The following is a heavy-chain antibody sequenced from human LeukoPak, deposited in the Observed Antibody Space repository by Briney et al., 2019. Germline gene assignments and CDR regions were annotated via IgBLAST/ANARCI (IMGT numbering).Heavy chain of an antibody. J-gene: IGHJ4*02. CDR1: GFIFGNYA. Sequence: GGSLRLSCGASGFIFGNYAMGWVRQAPGKGREWVSAISGSGGSTYYADSVKGRFTISRDNSKNTLYLQMNSLRAEDTAVYYCAKDKANKDYFDYWGQGTLVTVSS. D-gene: IGHD1-26*01. CDR3: AKDKANKDYFDY. V-gene: IGHV3-23*01. CDR2: ISGSGGST.